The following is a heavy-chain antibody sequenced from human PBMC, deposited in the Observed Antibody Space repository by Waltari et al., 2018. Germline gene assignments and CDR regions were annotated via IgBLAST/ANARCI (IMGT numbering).Heavy chain of an antibody. CDR1: GYTFTSYD. CDR3: ARTAPYSAARDAFDI. J-gene: IGHJ3*02. CDR2: MNPNSGNT. V-gene: IGHV1-8*03. Sequence: QVQLVQSGAEVKKPGASVKVSCKASGYTFTSYDINWVRQATGQGLEWMGWMNPNSGNTGYAKKFQGRVTITRNTAISTAYMELSRLRSEDTAVYYCARTAPYSAARDAFDIWGQGTMVTVSS. D-gene: IGHD2-15*01.